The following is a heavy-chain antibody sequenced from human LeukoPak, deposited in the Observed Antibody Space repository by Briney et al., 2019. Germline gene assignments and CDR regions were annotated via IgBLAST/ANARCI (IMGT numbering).Heavy chain of an antibody. CDR2: ISERLDEV. D-gene: IGHD7-27*01. CDR3: AKDGD. V-gene: IGHV3-23*01. J-gene: IGHJ4*02. Sequence: GGSLRLSCAASGFTFSIYSMSWVRQAPGKGLEWVSGISERLDEVYYAGSVKGRFTISRDNPKNTLYLEMNSLRVEDTAGYYCAKDGDWGQGTLVTVSS. CDR1: GFTFSIYS.